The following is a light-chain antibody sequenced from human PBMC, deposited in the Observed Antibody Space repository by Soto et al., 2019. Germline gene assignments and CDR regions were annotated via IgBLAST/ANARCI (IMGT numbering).Light chain of an antibody. J-gene: IGKJ5*01. Sequence: IQLTQSPSSLSASVGDRVTITCQASQDIDKNLNWYQQKPGKAPKLLIYDASSLQTGVTSRFSGGGSATDFTFTISSLQPEDIATYYCQQYDNLLPITFGQGTRLEIK. CDR1: QDIDKN. CDR3: QQYDNLLPIT. CDR2: DAS. V-gene: IGKV1-33*01.